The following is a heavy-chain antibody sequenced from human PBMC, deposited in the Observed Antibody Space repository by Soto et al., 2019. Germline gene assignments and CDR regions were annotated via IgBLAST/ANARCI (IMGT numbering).Heavy chain of an antibody. Sequence: QLQLQESGPGLVKPSETLSLTCTVSGGSISTSSSHYWGWIRQPPGKGLEWIGNIYYSGTTYYNPSLKSRVIISVDTSKSQFSLRLGSVTAADTAVYYCARGYDFWSGSQNWLDPWGQGTLVTVSS. CDR2: IYYSGTT. CDR3: ARGYDFWSGSQNWLDP. V-gene: IGHV4-39*01. J-gene: IGHJ5*02. CDR1: GGSISTSSSHY. D-gene: IGHD3-3*01.